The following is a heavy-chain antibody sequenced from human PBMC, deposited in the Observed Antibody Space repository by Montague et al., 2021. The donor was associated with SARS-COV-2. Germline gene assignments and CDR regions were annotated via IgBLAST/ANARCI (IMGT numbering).Heavy chain of an antibody. J-gene: IGHJ4*02. D-gene: IGHD3-3*01. V-gene: IGHV4-31*11. Sequence: TLSLTCAVSGGSITGVGYCWIWIRAHPGKGLECIGSICYSRXTXSTXXXQXPVTIAVDTSKNQFYLKLSSVTAADTAEYYCARAHTMFGVVITSFDSWGQGTLVTVSS. CDR2: ICYSRXT. CDR3: ARAHTMFGVVITSFDS. CDR1: GGSITGVGYC.